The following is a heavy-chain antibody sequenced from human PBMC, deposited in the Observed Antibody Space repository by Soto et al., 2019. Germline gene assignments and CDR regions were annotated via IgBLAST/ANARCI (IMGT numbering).Heavy chain of an antibody. J-gene: IGHJ4*02. CDR1: GFTFSSYA. CDR3: AKDFEPLWAVTTCCFDS. CDR2: ISGSGGST. V-gene: IGHV3-23*01. D-gene: IGHD4-17*01. Sequence: EVQLLESGGGLVQPGGSLRLSCAASGFTFSSYAMSWVRQAPGKGLEWVSAISGSGGSTYYADSVKGRFTISRDNSKNTLYLQMNSLRAEDTAVYYCAKDFEPLWAVTTCCFDSWGQGTLVTVSS.